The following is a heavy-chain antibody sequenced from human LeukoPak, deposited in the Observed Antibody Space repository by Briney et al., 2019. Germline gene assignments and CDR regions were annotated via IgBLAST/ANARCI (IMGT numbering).Heavy chain of an antibody. J-gene: IGHJ4*02. CDR3: ARGGSYFVH. V-gene: IGHV3-48*03. CDR1: GFTFRTYE. CDR2: ISTSGSTI. D-gene: IGHD3-16*01. Sequence: GGSLRLSCAASGFTFRTYETTWVRQAPGKGLEWVSHISTSGSTINYADSVKGRFTISRDNAKNSLYLQMNSLRAEDTAVYYCARGGSYFVHWGQGTLVTVSS.